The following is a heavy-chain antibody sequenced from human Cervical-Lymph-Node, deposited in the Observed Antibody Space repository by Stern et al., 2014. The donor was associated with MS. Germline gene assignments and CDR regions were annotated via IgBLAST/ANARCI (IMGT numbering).Heavy chain of an antibody. J-gene: IGHJ6*02. V-gene: IGHV1-46*01. CDR2: INPSGGST. D-gene: IGHD6-19*01. CDR3: AREVAGHRLGMMDV. Sequence: VQLVQSGAEVKKPGASVKVSCKASGYTFTTYYIHWVRQAPGQGLEWMGIINPSGGSTSYAQKFQGRVTMTRDTSTSTVYMQLSSLRSEDTAVYYCAREVAGHRLGMMDVWGQGTSVTVSS. CDR1: GYTFTTYY.